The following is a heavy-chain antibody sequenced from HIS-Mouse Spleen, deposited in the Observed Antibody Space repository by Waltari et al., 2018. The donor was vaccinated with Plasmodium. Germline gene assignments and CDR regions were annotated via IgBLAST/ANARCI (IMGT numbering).Heavy chain of an antibody. V-gene: IGHV4-34*01. D-gene: IGHD3-10*01. CDR2: INHSGST. CDR3: ASSGSGSYYY. J-gene: IGHJ4*02. CDR1: GGSFSGYY. Sequence: QVQLQQWGAVLLKPSETLSLTYAVYGGSFSGYYWSWIRQPPGKGLEWIGEINHSGSTNYNPSLKSRVTISVDTSKNQFSLKLSSVTAADTAVYYCASSGSGSYYYWGQGTLVTVSS.